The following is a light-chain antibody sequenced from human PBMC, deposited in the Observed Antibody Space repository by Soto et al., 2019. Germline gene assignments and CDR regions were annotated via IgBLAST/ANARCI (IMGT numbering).Light chain of an antibody. CDR2: LNSDGSH. J-gene: IGLJ2*01. CDR1: SGHSSNA. V-gene: IGLV4-69*01. CDR3: QTWGTGTVV. Sequence: QSVLTQSPSASASLGASVKFTCTLSSGHSSNAVAWHQQQPEKGPRYLMKLNSDGSHSKGDGIPDRFPGSSSGAERYLTISSLQSEDEADYYCQTWGTGTVVFGGGTKLTVL.